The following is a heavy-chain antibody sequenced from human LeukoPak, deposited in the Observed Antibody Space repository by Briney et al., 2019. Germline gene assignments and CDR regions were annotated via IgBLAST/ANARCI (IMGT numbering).Heavy chain of an antibody. CDR1: GFTFSSYW. V-gene: IGHV3-74*01. Sequence: PGGSLRLSCAASGFTFSSYWMHWVRQAPGKELVWVSRINADGSTTNYADSVKGRFTISRDNAKNTLYLQMNSLRAEDTAVYYCAIDRPWLVGYTPGSSWGQGTLVTVSS. J-gene: IGHJ5*02. CDR3: AIDRPWLVGYTPGSS. D-gene: IGHD6-19*01. CDR2: INADGSTT.